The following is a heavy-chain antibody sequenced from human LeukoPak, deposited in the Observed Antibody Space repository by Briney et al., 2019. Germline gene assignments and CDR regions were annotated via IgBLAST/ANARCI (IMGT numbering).Heavy chain of an antibody. CDR2: IKQDGGEK. CDR1: GFTFSTYW. J-gene: IGHJ4*02. Sequence: GGSLRLSCAASGFTFSTYWMSWVRQAPGKGLEWVANIKQDGGEKYYVDSVKGRFTISRDIAKNSLYLQMNSLRAEDTAVYYCARDMYYDFWSGLDYWGQGTLVTVSS. D-gene: IGHD3-3*01. CDR3: ARDMYYDFWSGLDY. V-gene: IGHV3-7*01.